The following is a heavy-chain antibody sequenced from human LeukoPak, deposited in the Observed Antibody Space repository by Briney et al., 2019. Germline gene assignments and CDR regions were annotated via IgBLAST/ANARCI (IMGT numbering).Heavy chain of an antibody. CDR1: GYILTNYF. V-gene: IGHV1-46*01. CDR3: ARGYGDYEGFDY. J-gene: IGHJ4*02. CDR2: INPSGGST. D-gene: IGHD4-17*01. Sequence: ASVKVSCKASGYILTNYFIHWVRQAPGQGPEWMGIINPSGGSTRFAQKFQGRVSMTRDTSTSTVYMELSSLRSEDTAVYYCARGYGDYEGFDYWGQGTLVTVSS.